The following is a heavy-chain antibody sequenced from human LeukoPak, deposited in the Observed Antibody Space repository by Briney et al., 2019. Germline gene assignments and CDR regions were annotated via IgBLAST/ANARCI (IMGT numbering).Heavy chain of an antibody. CDR1: GFTVSSNY. CDR2: IYSGGTT. CDR3: ARPSDHYYYYFYMDV. V-gene: IGHV3-53*05. J-gene: IGHJ6*03. Sequence: PGGSLRLSCAASGFTVSSNYMSWVRQAPGKGLEWVSVIYSGGTTYYADSVKGRFTISRDNSENTLYLQMNSLRIEDAGVYYCARPSDHYYYYFYMDVWGQGTTVTVSS.